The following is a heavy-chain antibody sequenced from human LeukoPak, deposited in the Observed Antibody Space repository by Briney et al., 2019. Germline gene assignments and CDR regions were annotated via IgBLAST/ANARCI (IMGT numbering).Heavy chain of an antibody. Sequence: GAVTVSCKASGYTFTCYGISWVRQAPGQGVEGMGWISAYNGNTNYAQKLQGRVTMTTDTSTSTAYMELRSLRSDDTAVYYCARGPRYQIFDYWGQGTLVTVSS. J-gene: IGHJ4*02. D-gene: IGHD1-14*01. CDR1: GYTFTCYG. V-gene: IGHV1-18*04. CDR2: ISAYNGNT. CDR3: ARGPRYQIFDY.